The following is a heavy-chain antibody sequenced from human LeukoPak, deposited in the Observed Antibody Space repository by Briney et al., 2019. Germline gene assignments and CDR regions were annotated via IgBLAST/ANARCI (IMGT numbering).Heavy chain of an antibody. J-gene: IGHJ4*02. V-gene: IGHV3-11*04. CDR3: ARDRGVAARSYFFDY. CDR2: ISSGGSTI. Sequence: KSGGSLRLSCAASGLTVSSNYMSWVRQAPGRGLEWVSYISSGGSTIYYADSVKGRFTISRDNAKNSLYLQMNSLRAEDTAVYYCARDRGVAARSYFFDYWGQGTLVTVSS. D-gene: IGHD2-15*01. CDR1: GLTVSSNY.